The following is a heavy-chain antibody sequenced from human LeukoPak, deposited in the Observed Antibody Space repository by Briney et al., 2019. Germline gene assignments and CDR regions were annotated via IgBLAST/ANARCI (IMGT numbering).Heavy chain of an antibody. CDR1: GASISSYY. J-gene: IGHJ5*02. V-gene: IGHV4-4*07. D-gene: IGHD2-21*02. CDR2: IHTSGST. Sequence: KPSETLSLTCTVSGASISSYYWTWIRQPAGKGPEWIGRIHTSGSTNYNPSLKSRVNMSVETSKNQFSLKLNSVIAADTAVYYCARVTDPRYNWFDPWGQGTLVTVSS. CDR3: ARVTDPRYNWFDP.